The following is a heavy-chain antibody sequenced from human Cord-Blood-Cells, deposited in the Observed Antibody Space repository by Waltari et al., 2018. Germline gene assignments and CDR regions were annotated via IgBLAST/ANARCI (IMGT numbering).Heavy chain of an antibody. Sequence: QVQLVQSGAEVKKPGASVKVSCKASGYTFTGYYMHWVRQAPGQGLEWMVWINPNSGGTNYAQKVQCRVTMTRDTSISTAYMELSRLRSDDTAVYYGARDRGTIFGVVINYWGQGTLVTVSS. CDR2: INPNSGGT. CDR3: ARDRGTIFGVVINY. D-gene: IGHD3-3*01. V-gene: IGHV1-2*02. CDR1: GYTFTGYY. J-gene: IGHJ4*02.